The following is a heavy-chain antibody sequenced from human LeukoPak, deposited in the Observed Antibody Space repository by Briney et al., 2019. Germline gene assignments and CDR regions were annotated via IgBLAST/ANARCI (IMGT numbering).Heavy chain of an antibody. J-gene: IGHJ5*02. D-gene: IGHD6-13*01. CDR1: GYTFTGYY. Sequence: PLASVKVSCKASGYTFTGYYIHWVRQAPGQGLEWMGWINPNSGGTNYAQNFQGRVTMTRDTSISTAYMELSRLRSDDTAVYYCARGEDSSSWYNWFDPWGQGTLVTVSS. CDR3: ARGEDSSSWYNWFDP. CDR2: INPNSGGT. V-gene: IGHV1-2*02.